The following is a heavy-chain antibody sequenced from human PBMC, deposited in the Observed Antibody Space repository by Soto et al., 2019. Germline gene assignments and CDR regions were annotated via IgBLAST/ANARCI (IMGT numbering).Heavy chain of an antibody. CDR3: ARVAGGCSSTSCYPNWFDP. Sequence: GSLRLSCAASGFTFSSYSMNWVRQAPGKGLEWVSSISSSSSYIYYADSVKGRFTISRDNAKNSLYLQMNSLRAEDTAVYYCARVAGGCSSTSCYPNWFDPWGQGTLVTVSS. CDR1: GFTFSSYS. D-gene: IGHD2-2*01. V-gene: IGHV3-21*01. J-gene: IGHJ5*02. CDR2: ISSSSSYI.